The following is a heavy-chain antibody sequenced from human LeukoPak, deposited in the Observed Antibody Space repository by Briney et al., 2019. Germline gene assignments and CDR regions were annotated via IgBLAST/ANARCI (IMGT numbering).Heavy chain of an antibody. CDR3: ARVLRYFDWPDAFDI. CDR2: ISAYNGNT. Sequence: ASVKVSCKASGYTFTSYGISWVRQAPGQGLEWMGWISAYNGNTNYAQKLQGRVTVTTDTSTSTAYMELRSLRSDDTAVYYCARVLRYFDWPDAFDIWGQGTMVTVSS. CDR1: GYTFTSYG. V-gene: IGHV1-18*01. J-gene: IGHJ3*02. D-gene: IGHD3-9*01.